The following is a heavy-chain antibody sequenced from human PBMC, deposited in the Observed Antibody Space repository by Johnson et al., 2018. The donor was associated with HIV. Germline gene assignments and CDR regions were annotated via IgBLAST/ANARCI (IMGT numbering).Heavy chain of an antibody. V-gene: IGHV3-30*02. CDR2: IRYDGSNK. CDR3: ARDFGYYYDRWAFDI. J-gene: IGHJ3*02. CDR1: GFTFSSYG. Sequence: QVQLVESGGGVVQPGGSLRLSCAASGFTFSSYGMHWVRQAPGKGLEWVAFIRYDGSNKYYADSVKGRFTISRDNSKNTLYLQMNSLRVEDTAVYYCARDFGYYYDRWAFDIWGQGTMVTVSS. D-gene: IGHD3-22*01.